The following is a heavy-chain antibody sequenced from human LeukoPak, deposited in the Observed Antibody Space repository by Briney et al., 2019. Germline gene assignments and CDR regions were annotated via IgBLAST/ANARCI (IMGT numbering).Heavy chain of an antibody. V-gene: IGHV4-30-2*01. J-gene: IGHJ6*02. CDR3: ARQRWGYGMDV. CDR2: IYHSGST. D-gene: IGHD5-24*01. CDR1: GGSISSGGYS. Sequence: PSETLSLTCAVSGGSISSGGYSWSWLRQPPGKGLEWIGYIYHSGSTYYHPSLKSRVTISVDRSKNQFSLKLSSVTAADTAVYYCARQRWGYGMDVWGQGTTVTVSS.